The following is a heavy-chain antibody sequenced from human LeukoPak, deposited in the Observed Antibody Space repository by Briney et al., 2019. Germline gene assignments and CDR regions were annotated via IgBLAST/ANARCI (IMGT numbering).Heavy chain of an antibody. CDR1: GFTFSTYS. V-gene: IGHV3-21*04. Sequence: GGSLRLSCAASGFTFSTYSMNWVRQAPGKGLEWVSSISSSSTYIYYADSLKGRFTISRDNAKNSPYLQMNSLRAEDTAVYYCARDISYMMGDAFDIWGQGTMVTVSS. D-gene: IGHD3-10*01. CDR2: ISSSSTYI. J-gene: IGHJ3*02. CDR3: ARDISYMMGDAFDI.